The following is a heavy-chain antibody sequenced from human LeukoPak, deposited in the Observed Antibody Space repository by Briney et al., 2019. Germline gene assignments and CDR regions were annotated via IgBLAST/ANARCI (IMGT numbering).Heavy chain of an antibody. D-gene: IGHD4-17*01. CDR2: IINSGGST. CDR3: AKDIYGDYGGLDY. J-gene: IGHJ4*02. CDR1: GFTFSTYA. Sequence: GGSLRLSCAASGFTFSTYAMNWVRQAPGKGLEWVSTIINSGGSTYYADSVKGRFTISRDNSKNTLYSQMNSLRAEDTAVYYCAKDIYGDYGGLDYWGQGTLVTVSS. V-gene: IGHV3-23*01.